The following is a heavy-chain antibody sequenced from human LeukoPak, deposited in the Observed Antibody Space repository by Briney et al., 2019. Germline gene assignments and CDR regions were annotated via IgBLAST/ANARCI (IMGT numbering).Heavy chain of an antibody. CDR2: IIPIFGTA. Sequence: SVKVSCKASGYTFTSYDINWVRQAPGQGLEWMGRIIPIFGTANYAQKFQGRVTITTDESMSTAYMELSSLRSEDTAVYYCARDRVEMATITGPFGYWGQGTLVTVSS. J-gene: IGHJ4*02. CDR1: GYTFTSYD. CDR3: ARDRVEMATITGPFGY. D-gene: IGHD5-24*01. V-gene: IGHV1-69*05.